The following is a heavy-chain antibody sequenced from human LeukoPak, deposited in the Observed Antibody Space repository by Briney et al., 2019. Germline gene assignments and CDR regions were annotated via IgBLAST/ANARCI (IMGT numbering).Heavy chain of an antibody. D-gene: IGHD6-19*01. CDR1: GFTFSSYS. J-gene: IGHJ4*02. Sequence: PGGSLRLSCAASGFTFSSYSMNWVRQAPGKGLEWVSAISGSGGSTYYADSVKGRFTISRDNSKNTLYLQMNSLRAEDTAVYYCAKDRVIAVAANCDYWGQGTLVTVSS. V-gene: IGHV3-23*01. CDR3: AKDRVIAVAANCDY. CDR2: ISGSGGST.